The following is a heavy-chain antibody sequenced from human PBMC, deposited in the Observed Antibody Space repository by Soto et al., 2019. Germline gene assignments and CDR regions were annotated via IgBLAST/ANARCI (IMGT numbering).Heavy chain of an antibody. CDR2: IYYSGST. CDR1: GGSISSSSYY. D-gene: IGHD3-3*02. V-gene: IGHV4-39*01. J-gene: IGHJ5*02. Sequence: QLQLQESGPGLVKPSETLSLTCTVSGGSISSSSYYWGWIRQPPGKGLEWIGSIYYSGSTYYNPSLKSRVTISVDTSKNQFSLKLSSVTAADTAVYYCARIKLEMASDWFDPWGQGTLVTVSS. CDR3: ARIKLEMASDWFDP.